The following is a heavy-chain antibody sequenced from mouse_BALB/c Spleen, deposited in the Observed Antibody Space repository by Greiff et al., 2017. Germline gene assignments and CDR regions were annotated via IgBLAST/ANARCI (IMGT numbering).Heavy chain of an antibody. V-gene: IGHV1-14*01. J-gene: IGHJ3*01. CDR2: INPYNDGT. Sequence: VQLQQSGPELVKPGASVKMSCKASGYTFPSYVMHWVKQKPGQGLEWIGYINPYNDGTKYNEKFKGKATLTSDKSSSTAYMELSSLTSEDSAVYYCARGITTARFAYWGQGTLVTVSA. CDR3: ARGITTARFAY. CDR1: GYTFPSYV. D-gene: IGHD1-2*01.